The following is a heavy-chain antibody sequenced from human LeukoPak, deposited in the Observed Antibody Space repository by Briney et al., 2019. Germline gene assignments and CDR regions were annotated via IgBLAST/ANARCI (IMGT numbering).Heavy chain of an antibody. V-gene: IGHV3-30-3*01. Sequence: GGSLRLSCAASGFTFSSYAMHWVRQAPGKGLEWVAVISYDGSNKYYADSVKGRFTISRDNSKNTLYLQMNSLRAEDTAVYYCARDWNQHYDILPGYYTGSPDYWGQGPLVTVSS. CDR1: GFTFSSYA. J-gene: IGHJ4*02. D-gene: IGHD3-9*01. CDR2: ISYDGSNK. CDR3: ARDWNQHYDILPGYYTGSPDY.